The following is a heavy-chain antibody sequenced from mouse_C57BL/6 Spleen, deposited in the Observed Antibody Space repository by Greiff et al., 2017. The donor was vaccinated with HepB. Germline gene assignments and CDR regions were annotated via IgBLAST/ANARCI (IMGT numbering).Heavy chain of an antibody. CDR3: ARGSAQATSDY. V-gene: IGHV1-69*01. D-gene: IGHD3-2*02. CDR2: IDPSDSYT. J-gene: IGHJ2*01. Sequence: QVQLQQPGAELVMPGASVKLSCKASGYTFTSYWMHWVKQRPGQGLEWIGEIDPSDSYTNYNQKFKGKSTLTVDKSSSTAYMQLSSLTSEDSAVYYCARGSAQATSDYWGQGTTLTVSS. CDR1: GYTFTSYW.